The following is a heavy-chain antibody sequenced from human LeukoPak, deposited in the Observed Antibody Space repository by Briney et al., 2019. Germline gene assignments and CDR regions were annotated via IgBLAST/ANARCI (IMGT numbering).Heavy chain of an antibody. CDR3: AKDITAGEPSHYFDY. CDR1: GFTFDDYA. V-gene: IGHV3-9*01. J-gene: IGHJ4*02. CDR2: ISWNSGSI. D-gene: IGHD1-14*01. Sequence: PGGFLRLSCAASGFTFDDYAMHWVRQAPGKGLEWVSGISWNSGSIGYADSVKGRFTISRDSAKNSLYLQMNSLRAEDTALYYCAKDITAGEPSHYFDYWGQGTLVTVSS.